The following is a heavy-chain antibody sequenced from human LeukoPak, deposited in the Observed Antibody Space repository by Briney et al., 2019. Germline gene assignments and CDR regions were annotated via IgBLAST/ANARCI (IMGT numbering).Heavy chain of an antibody. J-gene: IGHJ4*02. Sequence: GASVKVSCKASGGTFSSYAISWVRQAPGQGLEWMGRIIPILGIANYAQKFQGRVTITADKSTSTAYMELSSLRSEDTAVYYCARAAGYCSSTSCFYPFDYWGQGTLVTVSS. CDR1: GGTFSSYA. D-gene: IGHD2-2*01. CDR2: IIPILGIA. V-gene: IGHV1-69*04. CDR3: ARAAGYCSSTSCFYPFDY.